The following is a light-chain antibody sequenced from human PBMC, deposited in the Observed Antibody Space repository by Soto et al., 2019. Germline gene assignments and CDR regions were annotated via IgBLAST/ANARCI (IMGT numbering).Light chain of an antibody. CDR2: DAS. J-gene: IGKJ5*01. Sequence: EIVLTQSPATLSLSPGERATLSCRASQSVSSYLSWCQQKPGQAPRPLIYDASNRATGIPARFSGSGSGTDFTLTIGSLEPEDFAVYYCQQRSNWPITFGQGTRLEIK. CDR3: QQRSNWPIT. V-gene: IGKV3-11*01. CDR1: QSVSSY.